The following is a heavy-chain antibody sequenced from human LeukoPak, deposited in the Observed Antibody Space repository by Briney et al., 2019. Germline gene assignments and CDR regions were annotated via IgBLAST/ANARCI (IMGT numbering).Heavy chain of an antibody. CDR1: GGSISNDY. J-gene: IGHJ5*01. Sequence: PSGTLSLSCSVFGGSISNDYWSWIRLPPGKGLEWIGYIYYSGSTNYNPSLSNRVTISVDTSKNQFSLRLSSVTAADTAVYYCARDRTGNNWFDPWGQGTLVTVSS. CDR2: IYYSGST. D-gene: IGHD1-1*01. V-gene: IGHV4-59*01. CDR3: ARDRTGNNWFDP.